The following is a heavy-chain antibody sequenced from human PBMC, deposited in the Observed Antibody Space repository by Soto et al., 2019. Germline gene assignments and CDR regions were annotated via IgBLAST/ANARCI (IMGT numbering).Heavy chain of an antibody. CDR2: IDHSGRT. Sequence: QVQLQQWGAGLLKPSETLSLTCVVSGGSLNDYWWTWIRQTPGKGLEWIGEIDHSGRTNYNPSLKGRVIISLDTPQNQFSLKLPSVTAADTAVYYCARDFGAGAHFDHWGQGTLVTVSS. D-gene: IGHD3-10*01. J-gene: IGHJ4*02. V-gene: IGHV4-34*01. CDR1: GGSLNDYW. CDR3: ARDFGAGAHFDH.